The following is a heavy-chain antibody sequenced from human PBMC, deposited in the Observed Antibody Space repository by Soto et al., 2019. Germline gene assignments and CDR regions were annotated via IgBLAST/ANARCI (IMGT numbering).Heavy chain of an antibody. D-gene: IGHD2-21*02. CDR2: IYSGGST. CDR1: GFTVSSNY. J-gene: IGHJ4*02. Sequence: PGGSLRLSCAASGFTVSSNYMSWVRQAPGKGLEWVSVIYSGGSTYYADSVKGRFTISRDNSKNTLYLQMNSLRAEDTAVYYCARVSSWSVTAIFGYFDYWGQGTLVTVSS. V-gene: IGHV3-53*01. CDR3: ARVSSWSVTAIFGYFDY.